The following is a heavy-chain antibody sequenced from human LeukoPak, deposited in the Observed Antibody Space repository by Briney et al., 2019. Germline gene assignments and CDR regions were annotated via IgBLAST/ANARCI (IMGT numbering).Heavy chain of an antibody. CDR1: GFTFSSYV. CDR2: ISGNGGNT. D-gene: IGHD5-12*01. CDR3: ANGGLYYYYGMDV. Sequence: PGGSLRLSCAPSGFTFSSYVMSWVRQAPGKGLEWVSAISGNGGNTYYADSVKGRFTISRDNSKNTLYLQMNSLRAEDTAVYYCANGGLYYYYGMDVWGQGTTATVSS. V-gene: IGHV3-23*01. J-gene: IGHJ6*02.